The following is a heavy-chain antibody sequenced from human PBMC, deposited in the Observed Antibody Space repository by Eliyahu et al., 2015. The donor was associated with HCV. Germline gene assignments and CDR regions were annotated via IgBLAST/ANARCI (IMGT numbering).Heavy chain of an antibody. CDR1: GFTFXSYS. CDR2: ISSSSSTI. Sequence: EVQLVXSGGGLVQPGGSLRLSCAASGFTFXSYSMNWVRQAPGKGLEWVSYISSSSSTIYYADSVKGRFTISRDNAKNSLYLQMNSLRAEDTAVYYCARDRNTAMVIRDFDYWGQGTLVTVSS. D-gene: IGHD5-18*01. J-gene: IGHJ4*02. V-gene: IGHV3-48*01. CDR3: ARDRNTAMVIRDFDY.